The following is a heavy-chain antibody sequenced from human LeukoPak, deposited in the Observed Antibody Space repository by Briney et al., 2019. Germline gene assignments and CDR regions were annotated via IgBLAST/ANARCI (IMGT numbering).Heavy chain of an antibody. Sequence: SGGSLRLSCAASGFTFSSYAMHWVRQAPGKGLEWVAVISYDGSNKYYADSVKGRFTISRDNSKNTLYLQMNSLRAEDTAVYYCARGTDSSGYSAIDYWGQGTLVAVSS. CDR3: ARGTDSSGYSAIDY. CDR1: GFTFSSYA. CDR2: ISYDGSNK. V-gene: IGHV3-30-3*01. J-gene: IGHJ4*02. D-gene: IGHD3-22*01.